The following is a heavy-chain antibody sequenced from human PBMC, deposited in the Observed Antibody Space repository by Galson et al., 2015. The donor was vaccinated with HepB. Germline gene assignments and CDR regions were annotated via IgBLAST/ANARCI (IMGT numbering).Heavy chain of an antibody. D-gene: IGHD1-26*01. CDR3: AKVSATRPAEYFQH. CDR2: ISYDGSNK. V-gene: IGHV3-30*18. Sequence: SLRLSCAASGFTFSSYGMHWVRQAPGKGLEWVAVISYDGSNKYYADSVKGRFTISRDNSKNTLYLQMNSLRAEDTAVYYCAKVSATRPAEYFQHWGQGTLVTVSS. CDR1: GFTFSSYG. J-gene: IGHJ1*01.